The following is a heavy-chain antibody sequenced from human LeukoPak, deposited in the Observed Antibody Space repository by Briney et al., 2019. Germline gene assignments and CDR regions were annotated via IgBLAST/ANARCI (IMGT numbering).Heavy chain of an antibody. CDR3: ASAPASRGCYYYYYYMDV. J-gene: IGHJ6*03. Sequence: ASVKVSCKASGYTFTNFGISWVRQARGQGLEWMGWISAYNGNTNYEQKFQGRVTMTTDTSTSTAYMELRSLKSDDTAVYYCASAPASRGCYYYYYYMDVWGKGTTVTVSS. CDR2: ISAYNGNT. V-gene: IGHV1-18*01. CDR1: GYTFTNFG. D-gene: IGHD2-2*01.